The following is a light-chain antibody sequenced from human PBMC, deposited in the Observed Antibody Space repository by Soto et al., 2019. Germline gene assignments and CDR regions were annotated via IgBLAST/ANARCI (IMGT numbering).Light chain of an antibody. CDR3: AAWDDSLSGRV. CDR2: RTN. J-gene: IGLJ3*02. CDR1: SSNIGSHD. Sequence: QSVLTQPPSASETPGQRVTISCSGSSSNIGSHDVYWYQQLPGSAPKLLIYRTNQRPSGVPDRLSGSKSGTSASLAISGLRSEDEADYYCAAWDDSLSGRVFGGGTKLTVL. V-gene: IGLV1-47*01.